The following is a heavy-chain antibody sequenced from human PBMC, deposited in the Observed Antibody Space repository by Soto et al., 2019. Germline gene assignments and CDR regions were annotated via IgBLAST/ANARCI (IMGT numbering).Heavy chain of an antibody. D-gene: IGHD2-8*02. Sequence: PSETLSLACAAYGASFSCYYSTWIRQPPGTGLEWIGEINHSGSTNYNPSLKSRVTISVDTSKNQFSLKLTSVTAADTAVYYCARDKITGLFDYWGQGTLVTVSS. CDR1: GASFSCYY. J-gene: IGHJ4*02. V-gene: IGHV4-34*01. CDR3: ARDKITGLFDY. CDR2: INHSGST.